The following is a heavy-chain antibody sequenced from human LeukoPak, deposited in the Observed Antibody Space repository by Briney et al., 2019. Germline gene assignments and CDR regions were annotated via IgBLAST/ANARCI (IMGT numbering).Heavy chain of an antibody. CDR2: IYYSGST. CDR3: ARPNCSGGSCYPF. J-gene: IGHJ4*02. Sequence: SETLPLTCTVSGGSISSSSYYWGWIRQPPGKGLEWIGSIYYSGSTYYNPSLKSRVTISVDTSKNQFSLKLSSVTAADTAVYYCARPNCSGGSCYPFWGQGTLVTVSS. D-gene: IGHD2-15*01. CDR1: GGSISSSSYY. V-gene: IGHV4-39*01.